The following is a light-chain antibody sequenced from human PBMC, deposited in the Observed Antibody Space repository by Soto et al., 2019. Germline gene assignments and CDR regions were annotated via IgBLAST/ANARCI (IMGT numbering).Light chain of an antibody. CDR2: GAS. CDR3: QQYNTWPRT. Sequence: MTQSPVTLSVSPGERATLSCRASQSVSNNLAWYQRKPGQAPRLLIYGASTRATGIPARFSGSGSGTEFTLTVSSLQSEDFAVYYCQQYNTWPRTFGQGTKVEIK. J-gene: IGKJ1*01. V-gene: IGKV3-15*01. CDR1: QSVSNN.